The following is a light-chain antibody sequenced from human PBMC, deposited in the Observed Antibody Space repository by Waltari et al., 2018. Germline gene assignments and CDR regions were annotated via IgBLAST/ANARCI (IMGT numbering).Light chain of an antibody. CDR1: QSVSSY. V-gene: IGKV3-11*01. Sequence: EIVLTQSPATLSLSPGERATLSCRASQSVSSYLAWYQQKPGQAPRLLIYDSSTRPTGIPARFSGSGSGTDFTFTISSLEPEDFAVYFCQVRNHRPLYPFGPGTKLEIK. CDR2: DSS. CDR3: QVRNHRPLYP. J-gene: IGKJ2*01.